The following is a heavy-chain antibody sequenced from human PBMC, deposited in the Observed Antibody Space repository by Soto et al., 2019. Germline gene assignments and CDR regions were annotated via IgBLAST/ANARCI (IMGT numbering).Heavy chain of an antibody. J-gene: IGHJ6*02. CDR3: AREETAWPLAYGLDV. CDR1: GFTFSSDW. Sequence: LRLSCAASGFTFSSDWMSWVRQAPGKGLEWVANIKQDGSEKYYVDSVKGRFTISRDNAKNSLYLQMNSLRAEDTGVYYCAREETAWPLAYGLDVWGQGTTVTVSS. D-gene: IGHD2-21*02. CDR2: IKQDGSEK. V-gene: IGHV3-7*01.